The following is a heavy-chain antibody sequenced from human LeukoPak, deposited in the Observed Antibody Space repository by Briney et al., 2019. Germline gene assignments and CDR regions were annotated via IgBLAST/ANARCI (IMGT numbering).Heavy chain of an antibody. CDR2: ISYDGSNK. D-gene: IGHD6-19*01. Sequence: GGSLRLSCAASGFTFSSYAMPWVRQAPGKGLEWVAVISYDGSNKYYADPVKGRFTISRDNSKNTLYLQMNSLRAEDTAVYYCARDPRRFGIAVAGASSYNWFDPWGQGTPVTVSS. CDR3: ARDPRRFGIAVAGASSYNWFDP. V-gene: IGHV3-30-3*01. CDR1: GFTFSSYA. J-gene: IGHJ5*02.